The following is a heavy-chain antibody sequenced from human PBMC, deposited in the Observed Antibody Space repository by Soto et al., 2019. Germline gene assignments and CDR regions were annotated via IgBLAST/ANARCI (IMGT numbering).Heavy chain of an antibody. CDR3: AKDRDYDYLWGSFRAPFDY. CDR2: ITTSGGST. J-gene: IGHJ4*02. D-gene: IGHD3-16*02. CDR1: GFTCSDYA. V-gene: IGHV3-23*01. Sequence: EVQLLESGGDLVQPGGSLRLSCAASGFTCSDYAMSWVRQAPGRGLEWVSSITTSGGSTYYADSVQGRFTISRDNSENTLYLHMNSLRAEDTAAYHCAKDRDYDYLWGSFRAPFDYWGQGTLVTVSS.